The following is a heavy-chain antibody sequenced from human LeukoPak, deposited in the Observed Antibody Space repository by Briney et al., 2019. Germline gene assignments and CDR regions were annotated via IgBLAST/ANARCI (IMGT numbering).Heavy chain of an antibody. CDR3: AKETSSPFDY. V-gene: IGHV3-23*01. J-gene: IGHJ4*02. CDR2: VSNSGGST. Sequence: GRSLRLSCAASGFTFSSYAMNWVRQAPGKGLEWVSGVSNSGGSTYYADSVKGRFTISRDNSKNTLYLQMNSLRAEDTAVYYCAKETSSPFDYWGQGTLVTVSS. D-gene: IGHD6-13*01. CDR1: GFTFSSYA.